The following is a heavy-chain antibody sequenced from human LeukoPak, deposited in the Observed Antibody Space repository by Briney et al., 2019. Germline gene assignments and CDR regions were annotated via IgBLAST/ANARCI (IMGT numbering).Heavy chain of an antibody. J-gene: IGHJ3*01. CDR2: INSSGGNT. CDR3: ARHLDVTTTEKNDAFGL. CDR1: GYSFTSYY. Sequence: GASVKVSCKASGYSFTSYYMHWVRQAPGQGLEWMGIINSSGGNTNYAQRFQGRVTMTRDTSTNTLYMELSSLRSEDTAVYYCARHLDVTTTEKNDAFGLWGQGTMVTVSS. V-gene: IGHV1-46*01. D-gene: IGHD4-11*01.